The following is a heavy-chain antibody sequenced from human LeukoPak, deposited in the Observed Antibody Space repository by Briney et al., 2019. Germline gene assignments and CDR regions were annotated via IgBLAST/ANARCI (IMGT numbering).Heavy chain of an antibody. CDR1: GFSFKDAW. J-gene: IGHJ4*02. CDR2: INSDGSKT. Sequence: PGGSLRLSCAASGFSFKDAWMSWVRQAPGKGLVWVSRINSDGSKTDYADSVKGRFTISRDNAKNTLYLQMDSLRAEDTAIYYCIRGADYWGQGTLVTVSS. CDR3: IRGADY. V-gene: IGHV3-74*01.